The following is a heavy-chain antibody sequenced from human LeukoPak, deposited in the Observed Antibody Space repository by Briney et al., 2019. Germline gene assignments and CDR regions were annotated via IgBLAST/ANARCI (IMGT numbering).Heavy chain of an antibody. V-gene: IGHV4-59*01. Sequence: PSETLSLTCTVSGGSISSYYWSWIRQPPGKGLEWIGYIYYSGSTNYNPSLKSRVIISVDTSKNQFSLKLSSVTAADTAVYYCARSYYDFWSGYYGGAFDIWGQGTMVTVSS. D-gene: IGHD3-3*01. J-gene: IGHJ3*02. CDR2: IYYSGST. CDR1: GGSISSYY. CDR3: ARSYYDFWSGYYGGAFDI.